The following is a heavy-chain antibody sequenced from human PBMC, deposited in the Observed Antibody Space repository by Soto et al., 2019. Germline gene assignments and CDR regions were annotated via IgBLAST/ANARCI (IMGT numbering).Heavy chain of an antibody. J-gene: IGHJ4*02. CDR3: ARDEVRAAAGTVGY. Sequence: QVQLVESGGGVVQPGRSLRLSCAASGFTFSSYAMHWVRQAPGKGLEWVAVISYDGSNKYYADSVKGRFTISRDNSKNTLYLQMNSLRAEDTAVYYCARDEVRAAAGTVGYWGQGTLVTVSS. V-gene: IGHV3-30-3*01. CDR2: ISYDGSNK. D-gene: IGHD6-13*01. CDR1: GFTFSSYA.